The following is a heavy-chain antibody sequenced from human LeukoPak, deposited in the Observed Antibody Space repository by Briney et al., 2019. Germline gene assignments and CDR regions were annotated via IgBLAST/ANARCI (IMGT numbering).Heavy chain of an antibody. V-gene: IGHV1-69*13. J-gene: IGHJ4*02. CDR1: GDIFSNYG. Sequence: SVKVSCKASGDIFSNYGFSWVRQAPGQGLEWMGGFVPLFKTAHYAPKFQGRLTITADESTSTAYLELHSLRSEDTAVYCARDNVDVIALDYWDQGTLVTVSS. CDR2: FVPLFKTA. D-gene: IGHD2-21*01. CDR3: ARDNVDVIALDY.